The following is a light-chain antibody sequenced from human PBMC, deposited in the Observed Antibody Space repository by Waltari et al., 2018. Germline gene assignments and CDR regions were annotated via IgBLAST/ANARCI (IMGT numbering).Light chain of an antibody. Sequence: DIVMTQSPDSLAVWLGERATINCKSSQSVFYSSNDKNYLAWYQQRPGQPPKIRIYWASTREAGVPDRFSGSGSGADFTLTISSLQAEDVAVYYCQQYYDNHPTFGQGTKVEIK. CDR1: QSVFYSSNDKNY. CDR2: WAS. V-gene: IGKV4-1*01. J-gene: IGKJ1*01. CDR3: QQYYDNHPT.